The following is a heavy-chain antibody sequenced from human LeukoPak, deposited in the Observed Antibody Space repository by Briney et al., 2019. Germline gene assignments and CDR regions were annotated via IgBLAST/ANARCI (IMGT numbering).Heavy chain of an antibody. CDR2: ITPIFGTA. J-gene: IGHJ4*02. Sequence: SVKVSCKASGGTFMSNAISWVRQAPGQGLEWMGGITPIFGTANYAQKFQGRVTITAVESMSTAYMELSSLRSEDTAVYYCARGWLAETTVVTPYNYWGQGTLVTVSS. CDR1: GGTFMSNA. D-gene: IGHD4-23*01. V-gene: IGHV1-69*13. CDR3: ARGWLAETTVVTPYNY.